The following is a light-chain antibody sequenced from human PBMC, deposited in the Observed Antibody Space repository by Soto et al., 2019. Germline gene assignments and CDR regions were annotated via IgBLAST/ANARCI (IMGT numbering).Light chain of an antibody. J-gene: IGLJ1*01. Sequence: QSALTHPPSVSGSPGQSVTISCTGTSTDFVSYNRVSWYQQPPGTAPKLMIYEVSKRPSGVPDRFSGSKSGNTASLTISGLQAADEADYYCSLYTSENAYVFGTGTKVTVL. V-gene: IGLV2-18*01. CDR1: STDFVSYNR. CDR3: SLYTSENAYV. CDR2: EVS.